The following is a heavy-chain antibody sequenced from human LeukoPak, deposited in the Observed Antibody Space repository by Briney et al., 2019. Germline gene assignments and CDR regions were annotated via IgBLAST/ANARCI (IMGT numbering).Heavy chain of an antibody. CDR1: GFTFDDYG. J-gene: IGHJ4*02. CDR3: ARAAHYGDYALVKYYFDY. V-gene: IGHV3-20*04. D-gene: IGHD4-17*01. CDR2: INWNGGTT. Sequence: GGSLRLSCAASGFTFDDYGMSWVRQGPGKGLELVSGINWNGGTTGYADSVKGRFTISRDNAKNSLYLQMNSLRAEDTALYYCARAAHYGDYALVKYYFDYWGQGTLVTVSS.